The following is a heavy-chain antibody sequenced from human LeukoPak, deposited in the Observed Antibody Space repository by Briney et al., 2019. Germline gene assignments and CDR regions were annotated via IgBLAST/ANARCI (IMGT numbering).Heavy chain of an antibody. V-gene: IGHV1-24*01. Sequence: ASVTVSCKVSGYTLTELSMHWVRQAPGKGLEWMGGFDPEDGETIYAQKFQGRVTMTEDTSTDTAYMELSSLRSEDTAVYYCATTGYSGSYPDAFDIWGQGTMVTVSS. CDR2: FDPEDGET. CDR3: ATTGYSGSYPDAFDI. CDR1: GYTLTELS. J-gene: IGHJ3*02. D-gene: IGHD1-26*01.